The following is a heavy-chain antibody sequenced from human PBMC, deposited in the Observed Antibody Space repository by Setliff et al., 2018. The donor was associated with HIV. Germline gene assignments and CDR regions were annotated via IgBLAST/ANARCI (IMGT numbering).Heavy chain of an antibody. CDR2: IYKSGTT. V-gene: IGHV4-59*08. CDR1: GGSVNSYH. J-gene: IGHJ4*02. Sequence: PSETLSLTCSVSGGSVNSYHWSWIRQPPGKGLEWIGCIYKSGTTNYSPSLKSRVTISAGPSKNQFSLKLTSVTAADTAVYYCGRLSETAMASFDSWGQGILVTVSS. CDR3: GRLSETAMASFDS. D-gene: IGHD2-21*02.